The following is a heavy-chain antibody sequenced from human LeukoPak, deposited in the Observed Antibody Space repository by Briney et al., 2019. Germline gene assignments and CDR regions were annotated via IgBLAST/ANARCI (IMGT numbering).Heavy chain of an antibody. V-gene: IGHV4-4*02. CDR1: GGSISNTNW. CDR3: ARDRGVVRGGVSYYYYGLDV. J-gene: IGHJ6*02. Sequence: SGTLSLTCGVSGGSISNTNWWTWVRQPPGKGLEWIGEVNLQGSTNYNPSLKSRVAILVDKSENHISLKLTSVTAADTAVYYCARDRGVVRGGVSYYYYGLDVWGQGTTVTVSS. CDR2: VNLQGST. D-gene: IGHD3-10*01.